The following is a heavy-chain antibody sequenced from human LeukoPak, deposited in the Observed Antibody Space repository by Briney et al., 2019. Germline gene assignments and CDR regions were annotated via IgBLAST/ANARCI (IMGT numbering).Heavy chain of an antibody. D-gene: IGHD3-10*01. CDR1: GGSISSSSYY. CDR2: IYYSGST. J-gene: IGHJ4*02. CDR3: ARRGRYYGSGSYSNFDY. V-gene: IGHV4-39*01. Sequence: SETLSLTCTVSGGSISSSSYYWGWIRQPPGKGLEWIGSIYYSGSTYYNPSLKSRVTISVDTSKNQFSLKLSSVTAADTAVYYCARRGRYYGSGSYSNFDYWGQGTLVTVSS.